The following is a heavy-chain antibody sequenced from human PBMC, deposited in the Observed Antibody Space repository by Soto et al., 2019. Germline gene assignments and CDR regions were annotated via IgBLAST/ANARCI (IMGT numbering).Heavy chain of an antibody. CDR2: ISNSGSNR. V-gene: IGHV3-23*01. J-gene: IGHJ6*03. CDR1: GFTFSNYV. CDR3: ARRGRTLPHYSYYMDV. Sequence: EVQLLEYGGCLVQPGGSLRLSCAASGFTFSNYVMSWVHQAPGKGLEWVSSISNSGSNRYYAESVKGRVTISRDNSNNTLYLQMNSLRAEDTALYYCARRGRTLPHYSYYMDVWGKGTTVTVSS.